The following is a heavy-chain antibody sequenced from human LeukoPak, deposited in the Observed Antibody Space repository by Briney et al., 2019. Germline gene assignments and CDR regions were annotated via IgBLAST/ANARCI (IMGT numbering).Heavy chain of an antibody. D-gene: IGHD6-19*01. CDR1: GFTFSSYG. CDR3: AKDVVGQQWPENY. Sequence: GGSLRLSCAASGFTFSSYGMHWVRQAPGKGLEWVAFIRYDGSNKYYADSVKGRFTISRDNSKNTLYLQMNSLRAEDTAVYYCAKDVVGQQWPENYWGQGTLVTVSS. CDR2: IRYDGSNK. J-gene: IGHJ4*02. V-gene: IGHV3-30*02.